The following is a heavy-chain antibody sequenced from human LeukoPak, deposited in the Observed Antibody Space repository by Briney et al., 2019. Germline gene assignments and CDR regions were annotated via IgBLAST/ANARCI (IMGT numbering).Heavy chain of an antibody. J-gene: IGHJ4*02. CDR2: IYYSGST. V-gene: IGHV4-59*12. Sequence: SETLSLTCTVSGGSISSYYWSWIRQPPGKGLEWIGYIYYSGSTNYNPSLKSRVTISVDTSKNQFSLKLSSVTAADTAVYYCARGKRLRLGELLYWGQGTLVTVSS. CDR3: ARGKRLRLGELLY. CDR1: GGSISSYY. D-gene: IGHD3-16*01.